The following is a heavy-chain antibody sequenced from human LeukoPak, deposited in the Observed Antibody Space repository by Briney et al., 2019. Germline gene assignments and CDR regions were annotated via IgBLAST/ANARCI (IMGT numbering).Heavy chain of an antibody. V-gene: IGHV4-59*11. CDR2: IYYSGST. Sequence: PSETLSLTCTVSGGSISSHYWSWIRQPPGKGLEWIGYIYYSGSTNYNPSLKSRATISVDTSKNQFSLKLSSVTAADTAVYYCARVRTSAAGNNWFDPWGQGTLVTVSS. J-gene: IGHJ5*02. CDR3: ARVRTSAAGNNWFDP. D-gene: IGHD6-13*01. CDR1: GGSISSHY.